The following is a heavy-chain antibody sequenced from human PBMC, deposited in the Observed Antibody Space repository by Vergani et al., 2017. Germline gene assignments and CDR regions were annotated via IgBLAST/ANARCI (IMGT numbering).Heavy chain of an antibody. Sequence: EVQLVESGGGLVKPGGSLRLSCAASGFTFSSYWMHWVRQAPGKGLVWVSGISWNSGSIGYADSVKGRFTISRDNAKNSLYLQMNSLRAEDTALYYCAKDTTAAGTTEFDYWGQGTLVTVSS. D-gene: IGHD6-13*01. CDR1: GFTFSSYW. CDR3: AKDTTAAGTTEFDY. J-gene: IGHJ4*02. V-gene: IGHV3-9*01. CDR2: ISWNSGSI.